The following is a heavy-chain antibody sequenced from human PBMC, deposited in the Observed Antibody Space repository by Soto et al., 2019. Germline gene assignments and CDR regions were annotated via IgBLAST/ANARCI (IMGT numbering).Heavy chain of an antibody. Sequence: GSLRLSCAASGFTFSSYGMHWVRQAPGKGLEWVAVIWYDGSNKYYADSVKGRFTISRDNSKNTLYLQMNSLRDEDTAVYYCARDHHNYYDSSVYWGQGTLVTAPQ. D-gene: IGHD3-22*01. J-gene: IGHJ4*02. CDR2: IWYDGSNK. CDR3: ARDHHNYYDSSVY. CDR1: GFTFSSYG. V-gene: IGHV3-33*01.